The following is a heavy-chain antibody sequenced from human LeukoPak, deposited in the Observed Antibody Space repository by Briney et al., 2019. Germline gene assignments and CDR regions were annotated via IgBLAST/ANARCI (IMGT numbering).Heavy chain of an antibody. CDR1: GYSISSGYY. J-gene: IGHJ4*02. CDR3: ARGNFGGQPENEDSDY. Sequence: PSETLSLTCTVSGYSISSGYYWGWIRQPPGKGLEWIGSIYHSGSTYYNPSLKSRVTISVDTSKNQFSLKLSSVTAADTAVYYCARGNFGGQPENEDSDYWGQGTLVTVSS. V-gene: IGHV4-38-2*02. D-gene: IGHD2-15*01. CDR2: IYHSGST.